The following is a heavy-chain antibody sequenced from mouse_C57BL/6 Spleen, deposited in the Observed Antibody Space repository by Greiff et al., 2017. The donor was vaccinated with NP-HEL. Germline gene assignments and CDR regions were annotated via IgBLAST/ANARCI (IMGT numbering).Heavy chain of an antibody. Sequence: DVKLVESGGGLVKPGGSLKLSCAASGFTFSDYGMHWVRQAPEKGLEWVAYISSGSSTIYYADTVKGRFTISRDNAKNTLFLQMTSLRSEDTAMYYCARRFITTVVTHWYFDVWGTGTTVTVSS. D-gene: IGHD1-1*01. J-gene: IGHJ1*03. V-gene: IGHV5-17*01. CDR1: GFTFSDYG. CDR3: ARRFITTVVTHWYFDV. CDR2: ISSGSSTI.